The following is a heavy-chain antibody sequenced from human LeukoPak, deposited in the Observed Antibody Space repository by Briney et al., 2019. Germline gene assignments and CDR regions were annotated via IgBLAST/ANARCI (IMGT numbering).Heavy chain of an antibody. V-gene: IGHV4-59*11. CDR3: GRRPAVDGPIDN. J-gene: IGHJ4*02. CDR2: IYSSGTT. Sequence: PAQSMTLSCAASGFTFTTHSMNSTRQPPGKGLEWIGRIYSSGTTDYSPSLKSRLTISIDTSKNQFSLRLASMTAADTAVYFCGRRPAVDGPIDNWGQGNLV. D-gene: IGHD3/OR15-3a*01. CDR1: GFTFTTHS.